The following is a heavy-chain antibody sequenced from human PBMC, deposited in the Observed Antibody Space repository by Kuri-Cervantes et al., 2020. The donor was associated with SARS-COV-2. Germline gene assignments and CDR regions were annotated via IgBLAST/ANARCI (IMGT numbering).Heavy chain of an antibody. D-gene: IGHD3-10*01. V-gene: IGHV1-2*04. CDR2: INPNSGST. J-gene: IGHJ6*02. Sequence: ASVKVSCKASGYTFSGYYIYWVRQAPGQGLEWMGWINPNSGSTDYAQKFQGWVTMTRDTSISTAYMELSRLRSDDTAVYYCATGMVRGVIQSYYYGMDVWGQGTTVTVSS. CDR3: ATGMVRGVIQSYYYGMDV. CDR1: GYTFSGYY.